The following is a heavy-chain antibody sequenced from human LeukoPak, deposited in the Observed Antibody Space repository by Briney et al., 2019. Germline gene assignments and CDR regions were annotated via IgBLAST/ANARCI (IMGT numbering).Heavy chain of an antibody. Sequence: GGSLRLSCAASGFTFSSYGMHWVRQAPGKGLEWVAVMWYDGSNKYYADSVKGRFTISRDNSKNTLYLQMNSLRAEDTAVYYCARGLRYFDWLVLMAFDYWGQGTLVTVSS. J-gene: IGHJ4*02. CDR2: MWYDGSNK. D-gene: IGHD3-9*01. CDR3: ARGLRYFDWLVLMAFDY. V-gene: IGHV3-33*01. CDR1: GFTFSSYG.